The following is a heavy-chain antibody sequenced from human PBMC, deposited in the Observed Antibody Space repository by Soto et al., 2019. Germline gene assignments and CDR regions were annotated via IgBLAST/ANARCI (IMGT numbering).Heavy chain of an antibody. CDR3: ARRSNWNDGWFDP. Sequence: SETLSLTCTVSGDSISSSTYYWVLIRQPPGKGLEWIGSIYYSGITYYNPSLKSRVTISVDTSKNHFYLRLSSVTAADAAMYYCARRSNWNDGWFDPWGQGTLVTVSS. V-gene: IGHV4-39*02. D-gene: IGHD1-20*01. CDR1: GDSISSSTYY. CDR2: IYYSGIT. J-gene: IGHJ5*02.